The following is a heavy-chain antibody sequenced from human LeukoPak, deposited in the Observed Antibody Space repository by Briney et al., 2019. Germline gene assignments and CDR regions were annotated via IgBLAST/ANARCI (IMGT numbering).Heavy chain of an antibody. CDR2: ISGSGDTT. D-gene: IGHD2-2*01. CDR3: ARTPQKHCSSTTCYPDY. V-gene: IGHV3-23*01. J-gene: IGHJ4*02. CDR1: GFTFTNYA. Sequence: GGSPRLSCVASGFTFTNYAMSWVRLAPGTGLEWVSTISGSGDTTYYADSVRGRFTVSRDNSKNTLYLQMNSLRAENTAVYYCARTPQKHCSSTTCYPDYWGQGTLVTVSS.